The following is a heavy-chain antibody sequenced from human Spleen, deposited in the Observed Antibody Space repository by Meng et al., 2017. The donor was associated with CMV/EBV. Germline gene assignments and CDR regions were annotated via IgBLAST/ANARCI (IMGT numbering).Heavy chain of an antibody. Sequence: SETLSLTCTVSGGSLSSSSYYWGWIRQSPGEGLEWIGSIYYTGTTYYNPSLKSRVTISIDTSKNQFSLKLSSVAAADTAVYYCARGRSITIFGVVIPGYFDYWGQGTLVTVSS. CDR1: GGSLSSSSYY. V-gene: IGHV4-39*07. CDR3: ARGRSITIFGVVIPGYFDY. D-gene: IGHD3-3*01. J-gene: IGHJ4*02. CDR2: IYYTGTT.